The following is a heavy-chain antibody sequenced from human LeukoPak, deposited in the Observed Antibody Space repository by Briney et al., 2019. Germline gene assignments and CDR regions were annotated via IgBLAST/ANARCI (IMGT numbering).Heavy chain of an antibody. D-gene: IGHD1-1*01. J-gene: IGHJ4*02. CDR2: INPNSGNT. CDR1: GYTFTSYD. CDR3: ARTSTGTRGGYDV. Sequence: ASVKVSCKASGYTFTSYDINWVRQASGQGLEWMGWINPNSGNTGFTQKFQGRVTVTRSTSISTACMELSSLTSDDTAVYYCARTSTGTRGGYDVWGQGTLVTVSS. V-gene: IGHV1-8*01.